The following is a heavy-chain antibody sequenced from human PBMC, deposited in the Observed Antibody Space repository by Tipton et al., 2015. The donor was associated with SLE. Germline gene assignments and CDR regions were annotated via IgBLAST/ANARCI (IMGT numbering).Heavy chain of an antibody. CDR2: IYISGTT. J-gene: IGHJ3*02. CDR3: ASLNQQLVVFEI. V-gene: IGHV4-4*08. D-gene: IGHD2-8*02. CDR1: GGSIRNYS. Sequence: TLSLTCSVSGGSIRNYSWTLIRQPPGQGLEWIGHIYISGTTNYNPSLKSRVAISVDTSKNQFSLKLSSVTAADTAVYYCASLNQQLVVFEIWGQGTMVTVSS.